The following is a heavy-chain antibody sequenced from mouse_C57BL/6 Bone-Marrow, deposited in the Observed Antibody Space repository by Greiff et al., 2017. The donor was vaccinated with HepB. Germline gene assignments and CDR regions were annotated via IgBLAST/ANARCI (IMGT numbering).Heavy chain of an antibody. Sequence: VQLQQSGAELVRPGPSVKMSCKASGYTFTNYWIGWAKQRPGHGLEWIGDIYPGGGYTNYNEKFKGKATLTADKSSSTAYMQFSSLTSEDSAIYYCARSRDPPFDYWGQGTTLTVSS. CDR3: ARSRDPPFDY. CDR2: IYPGGGYT. CDR1: GYTFTNYW. J-gene: IGHJ2*01. V-gene: IGHV1-63*01.